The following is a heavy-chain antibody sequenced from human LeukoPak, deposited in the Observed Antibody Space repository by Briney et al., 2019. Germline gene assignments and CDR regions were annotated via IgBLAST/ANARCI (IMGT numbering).Heavy chain of an antibody. V-gene: IGHV1-69*13. D-gene: IGHD2-2*01. Sequence: GASVKVSCRASGGTFSSYSINWVRQVPGQGLEWMAGIIPIFGTVKYAHKFQGRVTTTADESTSTAYLDLRALRSDDSAIYYCAKDVGVVVVLYFDYWGQGTLVTVSS. CDR1: GGTFSSYS. CDR2: IIPIFGTV. J-gene: IGHJ4*02. CDR3: AKDVGVVVVLYFDY.